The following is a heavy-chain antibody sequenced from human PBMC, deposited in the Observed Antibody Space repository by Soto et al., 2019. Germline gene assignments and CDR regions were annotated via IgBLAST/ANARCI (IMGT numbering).Heavy chain of an antibody. V-gene: IGHV3-30*18. D-gene: IGHD1-26*01. CDR3: AKELVNYFDY. J-gene: IGHJ4*02. Sequence: QVQLVESGGGVVQPGRSLRLSCAASGFTFSSYGMHWVRQAPGKGLEWVAVISYDGSNKYYADSVKGRFTISRDNSKNTLDLQMNSLRAEDTAVYYCAKELVNYFDYWGQGTLVTVSS. CDR1: GFTFSSYG. CDR2: ISYDGSNK.